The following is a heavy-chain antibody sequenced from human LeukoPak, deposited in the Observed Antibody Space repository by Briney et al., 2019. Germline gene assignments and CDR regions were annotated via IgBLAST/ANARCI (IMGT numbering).Heavy chain of an antibody. CDR1: GFTFSSYG. J-gene: IGHJ4*02. V-gene: IGHV3-33*01. CDR2: IWFDGSNE. D-gene: IGHD2-2*01. CDR3: ARASNCIITSCSVDY. Sequence: GGSLRLSCEASGFTFSSYGMHWVRQAPGKGLEWVALIWFDGSNEYYADSVKGRFTISRDNSKNTPYLQMNSLRAEDTAVYYCARASNCIITSCSVDYWGQGTLVTVSS.